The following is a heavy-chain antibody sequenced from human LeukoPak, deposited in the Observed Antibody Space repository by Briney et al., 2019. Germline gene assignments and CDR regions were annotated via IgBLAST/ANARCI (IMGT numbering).Heavy chain of an antibody. D-gene: IGHD3-10*01. Sequence: GGSLTLSCAASGFTFSSYEMNWVRQAPGKGLERVSYISSSGSTIYDADSVKGRFTISRDNAKNSLYLQMNSLRAEDTAVYYCAREGILGYYYGSGRPLYYFDYWGQGTLVTVSS. CDR2: ISSSGSTI. CDR3: AREGILGYYYGSGRPLYYFDY. V-gene: IGHV3-48*03. CDR1: GFTFSSYE. J-gene: IGHJ4*02.